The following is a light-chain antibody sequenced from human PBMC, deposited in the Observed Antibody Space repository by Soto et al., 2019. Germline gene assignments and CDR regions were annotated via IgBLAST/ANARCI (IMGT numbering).Light chain of an antibody. Sequence: DIQMTQSPSSLSASVGDRVTITCRASQSISRNLNWYQQKPGSAPKLLMYTASTLQRGVPSRFSGSGSGTDFTLTIIALQPGEFATYYCQQSDSTPYTFGQGTKLDIK. CDR1: QSISRN. V-gene: IGKV1-39*01. CDR3: QQSDSTPYT. J-gene: IGKJ2*01. CDR2: TAS.